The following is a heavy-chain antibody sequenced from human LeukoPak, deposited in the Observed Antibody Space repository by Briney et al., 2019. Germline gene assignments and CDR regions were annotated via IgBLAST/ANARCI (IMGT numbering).Heavy chain of an antibody. CDR3: AKGAAARLE. D-gene: IGHD6-13*01. CDR1: GVSISSYY. CDR2: IYYSGST. J-gene: IGHJ4*02. Sequence: SETLSLTCTVSGVSISSYYWSWIRQPPGKGLEWIGYIYYSGSTNYNPSLKSRVTISVDTSKNQFSLKLSSVTAADTAVYYCAKGAAARLEWGQGTLVTVSS. V-gene: IGHV4-59*01.